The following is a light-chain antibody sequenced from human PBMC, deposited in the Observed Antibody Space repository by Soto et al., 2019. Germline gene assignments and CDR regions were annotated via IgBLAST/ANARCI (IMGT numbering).Light chain of an antibody. V-gene: IGKV2-30*01. J-gene: IGKJ2*01. CDR2: KVS. Sequence: DVAMTQSPLSLPVTLGQPASISCRSSQSLTYSDGNTYLNWFHLRPGQSPRRLIYKVSNRDSGAPDRFGGGGSGSDFTLKISGGGAGVVGVYYCREVTPGLPYTFGGGTKREIK. CDR3: REVTPGLPYT. CDR1: QSLTYSDGNTY.